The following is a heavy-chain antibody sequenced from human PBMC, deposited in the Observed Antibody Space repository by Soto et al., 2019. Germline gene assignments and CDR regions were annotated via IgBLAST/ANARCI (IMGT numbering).Heavy chain of an antibody. CDR2: IYWDGDK. CDR3: AHLILGGTFVRGVTSDY. V-gene: IGHV2-5*02. Sequence: SGPTLVNPMHTLTLTCNFSGFSLYSSAVGVGWLRQPPGKALECLSLIYWDGDKRYNPSLTNRVIITKDTSKNQVVLTMTDMAHDDTGTYFCAHLILGGTFVRGVTSDYWGQGRLVPVSS. J-gene: IGHJ4*02. D-gene: IGHD3-10*01. CDR1: GFSLYSSAVG.